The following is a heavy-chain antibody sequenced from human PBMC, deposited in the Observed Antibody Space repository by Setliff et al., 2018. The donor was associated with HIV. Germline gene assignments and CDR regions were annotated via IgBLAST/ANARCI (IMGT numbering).Heavy chain of an antibody. CDR2: IYNSGST. D-gene: IGHD3-9*01. V-gene: IGHV4-31*02. J-gene: IGHJ4*01. Sequence: PSETLSLTCSVSGGSIRTGGYYWSWIRQHAGEGLEWIGYIYNSGSTFYNPSLESRLTMSLDPSKNQVSLRLTSVTAADTAIYYCARESDYYHFDYWGHGTLVTVSS. CDR1: GGSIRTGGYY. CDR3: ARESDYYHFDY.